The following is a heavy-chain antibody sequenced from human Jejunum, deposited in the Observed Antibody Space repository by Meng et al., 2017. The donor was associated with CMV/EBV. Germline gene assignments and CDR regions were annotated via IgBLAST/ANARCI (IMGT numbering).Heavy chain of an antibody. J-gene: IGHJ4*02. CDR1: GFTFRNYG. D-gene: IGHD6-13*01. CDR3: ARGTTGTPGTDY. CDR2: LNQDGSGE. V-gene: IGHV3-7*02. Sequence: GFTFRNYGMQWVRKSPGRGLEWVANLNQDGSGEYYVDSVKGRFTISRDNAKDSLYLQMNSLRVEDTAVYYCARGTTGTPGTDYWGQGTLVTVSS.